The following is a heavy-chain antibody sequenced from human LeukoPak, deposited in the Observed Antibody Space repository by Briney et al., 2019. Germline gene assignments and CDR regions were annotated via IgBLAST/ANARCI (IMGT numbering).Heavy chain of an antibody. CDR2: ISGSGGST. Sequence: GGSLRLSCAASGFTFSSYAMRWVRQAPGQGLEWVSAISGSGGSTYYADSVKGRFTISRDNSKNTLYLQMNSLRAEDTAVYYCAKAPSGSYYSGSDYWGQGTLVTVSS. V-gene: IGHV3-23*01. CDR3: AKAPSGSYYSGSDY. CDR1: GFTFSSYA. D-gene: IGHD1-26*01. J-gene: IGHJ4*02.